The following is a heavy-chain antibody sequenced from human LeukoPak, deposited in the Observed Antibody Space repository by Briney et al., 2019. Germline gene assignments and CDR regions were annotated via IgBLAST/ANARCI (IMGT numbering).Heavy chain of an antibody. CDR2: VHYDGSNK. CDR1: GFTFSSYG. V-gene: IGHV3-30*02. Sequence: PGGSLRLSCAASGFTFSSYGMQWVRQAPGKGLEWVAFVHYDGSNKYYANSVKGRFTISRDNSKNTLYLHMNSLRAEDTAVYYCAKDPIRGVRPYYFSSWGQGTLVTVSS. D-gene: IGHD3-10*01. CDR3: AKDPIRGVRPYYFSS. J-gene: IGHJ4*02.